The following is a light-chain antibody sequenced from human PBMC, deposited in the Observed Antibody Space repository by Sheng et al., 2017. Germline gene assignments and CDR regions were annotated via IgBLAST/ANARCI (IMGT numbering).Light chain of an antibody. CDR1: SNDVGAYSF. Sequence: QSALTQPPSASGSPGQSVTISCNGTSNDVGAYSFVSWYQQHPGQVPKVLIYEVNQRPSGVPDRFSGSKSGNTASLTVSGLQPEDEAEYYCNSYAGSNIYVFGTGTKVTVL. CDR3: NSYAGSNIYV. J-gene: IGLJ1*01. CDR2: EVN. V-gene: IGLV2-8*01.